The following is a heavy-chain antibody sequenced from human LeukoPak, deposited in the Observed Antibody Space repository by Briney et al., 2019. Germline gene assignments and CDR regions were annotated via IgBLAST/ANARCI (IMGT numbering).Heavy chain of an antibody. J-gene: IGHJ4*02. Sequence: SETLSLTCAVSGGSFSDYYWSWIRQTPGKGLEWIVERNHSGSISYNTSLKSPVNMSVDMSKNKFYMKLSSMLTAETALDYCVRCRVVGDYANDYWGQGTLVTVSS. CDR3: VRCRVVGDYANDY. D-gene: IGHD4-17*01. CDR2: RNHSGSI. V-gene: IGHV4-34*01. CDR1: GGSFSDYY.